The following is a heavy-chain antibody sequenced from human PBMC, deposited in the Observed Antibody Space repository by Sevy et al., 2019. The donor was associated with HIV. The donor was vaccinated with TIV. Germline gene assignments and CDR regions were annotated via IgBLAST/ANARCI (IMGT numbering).Heavy chain of an antibody. CDR1: GYSFSDNGYY. Sequence: ASVKVSCKASGYSFSDNGYYIHWVRQAPGQGLEWMGWINPKSGSTNYAQKFQGRVSMTRDTSVSTANMVMSRLSSDDTAVYYCARESYDFWTGPVDYDYGMDVWGQGTTVTASS. D-gene: IGHD3-3*01. CDR3: ARESYDFWTGPVDYDYGMDV. V-gene: IGHV1-2*02. CDR2: INPKSGST. J-gene: IGHJ6*02.